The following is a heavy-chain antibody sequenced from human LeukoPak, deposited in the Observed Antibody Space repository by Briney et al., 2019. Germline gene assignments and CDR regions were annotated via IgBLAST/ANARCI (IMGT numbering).Heavy chain of an antibody. J-gene: IGHJ4*02. CDR3: AKAKRFLEYYFDY. CDR1: GFTFSSYS. CDR2: ISSSSSYI. Sequence: GGSLRLSCAASGFTFSSYSMNWVRQAPGKGLEWVSSISSSSSYIYYADSVKGRFTISRDNAKNSLYLQMNSLRAEDTAVYYCAKAKRFLEYYFDYWGQGTLVTVSS. V-gene: IGHV3-21*01. D-gene: IGHD3-3*01.